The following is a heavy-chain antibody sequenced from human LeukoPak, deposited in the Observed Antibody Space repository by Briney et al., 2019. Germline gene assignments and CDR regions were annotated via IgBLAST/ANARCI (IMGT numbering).Heavy chain of an antibody. CDR3: AGDDYYGSRRGPL. J-gene: IGHJ4*02. CDR2: IYSGGST. D-gene: IGHD3-10*01. V-gene: IGHV3-66*01. CDR1: GFTVSSNY. Sequence: PGGSLRLSCAASGFTVSSNYMNWVRQAPGKGLEWVSVIYSGGSTNYADSVMGRFTISRDNPKNTLYLQMNSLRAEDTAVYYCAGDDYYGSRRGPLWGQGTLVTVSS.